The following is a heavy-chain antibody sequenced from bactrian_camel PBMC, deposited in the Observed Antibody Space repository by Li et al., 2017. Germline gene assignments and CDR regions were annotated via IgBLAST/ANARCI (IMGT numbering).Heavy chain of an antibody. D-gene: IGHD4*01. CDR2: IYSGDGAA. CDR3: AVYDAYAGRCSFREDCYDY. Sequence: VQLVESGGGSVRPGGSLTLSCAVSGNGDGPGYRCTGWFRQAPGQKREGVAAIYSGDGAAIYTDSAKGRFTISQDNASKTVRLQMNGLKPEDTAMYHCAVYDAYAGRCSFREDCYDYWGPGTQVTVS. J-gene: IGHJ4*01. CDR1: GNGDGPGY. V-gene: IGHV3S40*01.